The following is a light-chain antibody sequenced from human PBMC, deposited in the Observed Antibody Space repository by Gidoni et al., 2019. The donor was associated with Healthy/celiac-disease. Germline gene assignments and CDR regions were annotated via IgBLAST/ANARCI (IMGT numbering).Light chain of an antibody. V-gene: IGLV3-1*01. CDR3: QEWDSSTVV. J-gene: IGLJ2*01. CDR2: QDS. CDR1: TLGDKY. Sequence: SYELTHPPSVPVSPGQTASITCSGDTLGDKYACWYQQNPGQSPVLVIDQDSKRPSGIPERFSGSNSGNTATLTISGTQAMDEADYYCQEWDSSTVVFGGGTKLTVL.